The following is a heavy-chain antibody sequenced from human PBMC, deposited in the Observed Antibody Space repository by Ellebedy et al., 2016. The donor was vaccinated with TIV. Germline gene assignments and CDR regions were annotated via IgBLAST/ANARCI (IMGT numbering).Heavy chain of an antibody. Sequence: ASVKVSXKASGYTFTSYDIQWVRQATGQGLEWMGWMNPYSGATGYAQKFQGSVTMTRNTSINTAYLEFSSLTSEDTAVYYCAIQWLRQRGFKDLWGQGTLVSVSS. V-gene: IGHV1-8*01. CDR3: AIQWLRQRGFKDL. CDR1: GYTFTSYD. J-gene: IGHJ5*02. D-gene: IGHD5-12*01. CDR2: MNPYSGAT.